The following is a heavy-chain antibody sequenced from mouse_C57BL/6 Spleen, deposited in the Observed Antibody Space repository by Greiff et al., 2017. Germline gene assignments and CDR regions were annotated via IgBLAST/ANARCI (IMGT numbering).Heavy chain of an antibody. Sequence: EVKLVESGEGLVKPGGSLKLSCAASGFTFSSYAMSWVRQTPEKRLEWVAYISSGGDYIYYADTVKGRFTISRDNARNTLYLQMSSLKSEGTAMYYCTRPLYYDYDVGDFDVWGTGTTVTVSA. CDR1: GFTFSSYA. V-gene: IGHV5-9-1*02. J-gene: IGHJ1*03. D-gene: IGHD2-4*01. CDR3: TRPLYYDYDVGDFDV. CDR2: ISSGGDYI.